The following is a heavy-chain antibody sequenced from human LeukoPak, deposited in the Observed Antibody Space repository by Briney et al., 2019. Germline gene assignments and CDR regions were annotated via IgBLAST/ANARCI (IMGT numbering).Heavy chain of an antibody. CDR3: ASSYYDSSGPNY. V-gene: IGHV4-59*01. CDR2: IYYSGNT. D-gene: IGHD3-22*01. J-gene: IGHJ4*02. Sequence: SETLSLTCTVSGGSISSYYWSWIRQPPGKGLEWIGYIYYSGNTNYDPSLKSRVTISVDTSKNQFTLKLSSVTAADTAVYYCASSYYDSSGPNYWGQGTLVTVSS. CDR1: GGSISSYY.